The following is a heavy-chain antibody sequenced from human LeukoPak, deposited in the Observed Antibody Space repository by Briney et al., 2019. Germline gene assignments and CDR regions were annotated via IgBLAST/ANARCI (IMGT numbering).Heavy chain of an antibody. V-gene: IGHV4-59*01. CDR1: GGSISSYY. J-gene: IGHJ6*02. Sequence: PETLSLTCTVSGGSISSYYWSWIRQPPGKGLEWIGYIYYSGSTNYNPSLKSRVTISVDTSKNQFSLKLSSVTAADTAVYYCARDWGVAGTGSYYYYGMDVWGQGTTVTVSS. CDR3: ARDWGVAGTGSYYYYGMDV. D-gene: IGHD6-19*01. CDR2: IYYSGST.